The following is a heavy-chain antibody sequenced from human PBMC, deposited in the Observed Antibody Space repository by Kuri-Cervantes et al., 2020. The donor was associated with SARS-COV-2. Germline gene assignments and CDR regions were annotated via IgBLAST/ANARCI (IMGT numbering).Heavy chain of an antibody. Sequence: GSLRPPCTVSGGSISSYYWSWFRQPAGKGLEWIGRIYTSGSTNYNPSLKSRATMSVDTSKNQFSLKLSSVTAADTAVYYCARQPVVVVSATPFGYFDIWGQGTQVTVS. CDR3: ARQPVVVVSATPFGYFDI. V-gene: IGHV4-4*07. CDR1: GGSISSYY. D-gene: IGHD2-15*01. J-gene: IGHJ4*02. CDR2: IYTSGST.